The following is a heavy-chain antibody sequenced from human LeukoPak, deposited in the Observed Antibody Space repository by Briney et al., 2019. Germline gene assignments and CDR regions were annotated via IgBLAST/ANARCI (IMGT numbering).Heavy chain of an antibody. CDR2: IYPGDSDT. V-gene: IGHV5-51*01. D-gene: IGHD3-10*01. Sequence: GESLKISCKGSGYSFTSYWIGWVRPMPGKGLEWMGIIYPGDSDTRFSPSFQGQVTVSADKSIGTAYLQWGSLKASDTAMYYCARHEPSRYGSAIYQYTGFPLYWGQGHLITVSS. CDR1: GYSFTSYW. CDR3: ARHEPSRYGSAIYQYTGFPLY. J-gene: IGHJ4*02.